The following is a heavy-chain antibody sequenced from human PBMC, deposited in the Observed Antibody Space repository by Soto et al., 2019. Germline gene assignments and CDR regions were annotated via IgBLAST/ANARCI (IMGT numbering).Heavy chain of an antibody. J-gene: IGHJ6*03. D-gene: IGHD3-3*01. CDR1: GFTFSDYY. V-gene: IGHV3-11*01. CDR2: ISSSGSTI. CDR3: AREESFWSLGYYYYYMDV. Sequence: PGGSLRLSCAASGFTFSDYYMSWIRQAPGKGLEWVSYISSSGSTIYYADSVKGRFTISRDNAKNSLYLQMNSLRAEDTAVYYCAREESFWSLGYYYYYMDVWGKGTTVTVSS.